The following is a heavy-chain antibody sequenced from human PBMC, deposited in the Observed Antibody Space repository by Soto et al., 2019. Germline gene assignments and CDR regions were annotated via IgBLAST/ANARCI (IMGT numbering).Heavy chain of an antibody. CDR1: GGSISSGGYS. CDR2: IYHSGST. V-gene: IGHV4-30-2*01. Sequence: SETLSLTCAVSGGSISSGGYSWSWIRQPPGKGLEWIGYIYHSGSTYYNPSLKSRVTISVDTSKNQFSLKLSSVTAADTAVYYCARSERYYYGSGSSDRDYWGQGTLVTVSS. CDR3: ARSERYYYGSGSSDRDY. J-gene: IGHJ4*02. D-gene: IGHD3-10*01.